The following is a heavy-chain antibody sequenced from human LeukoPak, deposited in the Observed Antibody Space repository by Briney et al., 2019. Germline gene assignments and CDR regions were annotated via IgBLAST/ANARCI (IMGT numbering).Heavy chain of an antibody. Sequence: GESLKISCKGSGYSFTSCWIGWVRQMPGKGLEWMGIIYPGDSDTRYSPSFQGQVTISADKSISTAYLQWSSLKASDTAMYYCARLPPPIIAVAGSYYYGMDVWGQGTTVTVSS. J-gene: IGHJ6*02. CDR3: ARLPPPIIAVAGSYYYGMDV. CDR2: IYPGDSDT. D-gene: IGHD6-19*01. CDR1: GYSFTSCW. V-gene: IGHV5-51*01.